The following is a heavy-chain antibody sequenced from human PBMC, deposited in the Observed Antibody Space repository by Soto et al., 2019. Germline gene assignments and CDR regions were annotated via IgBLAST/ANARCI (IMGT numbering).Heavy chain of an antibody. CDR1: GFTFSSYA. Sequence: VQLLESGGGLVQPGGSLRLSCAASGFTFSSYAMHWVHQAPGKGLEWVALISYDGSNKYYADSVKGRFTISRDNSKNTLYLQMNSLRTEDTAVYYCGRCSSTSCHLGADYWGQGTLVTVSS. V-gene: IGHV3-30-3*01. CDR3: GRCSSTSCHLGADY. J-gene: IGHJ4*02. D-gene: IGHD2-2*01. CDR2: ISYDGSNK.